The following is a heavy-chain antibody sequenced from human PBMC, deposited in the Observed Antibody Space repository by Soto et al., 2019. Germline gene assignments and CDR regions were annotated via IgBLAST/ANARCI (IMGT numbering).Heavy chain of an antibody. CDR1: GFTFSSYA. CDR2: ISYDGSNK. D-gene: IGHD5-12*01. Sequence: QVQLVESGGGVVQPGRSLRLSCAASGFTFSSYAMHWVRQAPGKGLEWVAVISYDGSNKYYADSVKGRFTIPRDNSKNTLYLQMNSLRAEDTAVYYCARDYYRFNSGYGFSMDVWGQGTTVTVSS. J-gene: IGHJ6*02. CDR3: ARDYYRFNSGYGFSMDV. V-gene: IGHV3-30-3*01.